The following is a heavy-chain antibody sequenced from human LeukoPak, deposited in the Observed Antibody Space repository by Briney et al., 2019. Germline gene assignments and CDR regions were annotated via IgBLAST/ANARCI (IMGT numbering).Heavy chain of an antibody. Sequence: SETLSLTCTVSGYSISSSYYWGWIRQPPGKGLEWIGSIYYSGSTYYNPSLKSRVTISVDTSKNQFSLKLSSVTAADTAVYYCARKESSIELGGWFDPWGQGILVTVSS. CDR1: GYSISSSYY. V-gene: IGHV4-38-2*02. CDR3: ARKESSIELGGWFDP. D-gene: IGHD2-2*01. CDR2: IYYSGST. J-gene: IGHJ5*02.